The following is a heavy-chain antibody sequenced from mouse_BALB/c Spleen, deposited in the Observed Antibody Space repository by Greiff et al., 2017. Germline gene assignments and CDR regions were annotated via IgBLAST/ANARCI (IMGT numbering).Heavy chain of an antibody. CDR3: TKYGNLYYFDY. CDR2: IDPSDSYT. Sequence: QVQLKQPGAELVKPGASVKMSCKASGYTFTSYWMHWVKQRPGQGLEWIGVIDPSDSYTSYNQKFKGKATLTVDTSSSTAYMQLSSLTSEDSAVYYCTKYGNLYYFDYWGQGTTLTVSS. D-gene: IGHD2-10*02. J-gene: IGHJ2*01. CDR1: GYTFTSYW. V-gene: IGHV1S127*01.